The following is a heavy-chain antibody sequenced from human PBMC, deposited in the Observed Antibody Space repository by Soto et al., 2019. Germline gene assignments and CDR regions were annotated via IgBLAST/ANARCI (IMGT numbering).Heavy chain of an antibody. CDR2: IYWDDDK. D-gene: IGHD6-13*01. CDR1: GFSLSTSGVG. J-gene: IGHJ5*02. Sequence: VSGPTLVNPTQTLTLTCTFSGFSLSTSGVGVGWIRQPPGKALEWLALIYWDDDKRYSPSLKSRLTITKDTSKNQVVLTMTNMDPVDTSTYYCAHRRVGRQLALGWFDPWGQGTLVTVSS. V-gene: IGHV2-5*02. CDR3: AHRRVGRQLALGWFDP.